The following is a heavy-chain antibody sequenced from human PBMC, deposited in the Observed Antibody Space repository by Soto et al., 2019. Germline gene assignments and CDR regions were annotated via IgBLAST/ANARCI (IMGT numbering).Heavy chain of an antibody. Sequence: QVQLQESGPGLVKPSQTLSLTCTVSGGSISSGDYYWSWIRQPPGKGLEWLGYIYYSGSTYYNPSLKRRVTISVETSKNQYSLTLSSVTAADTAVYYCARDHKARRRFDYWGQGTLVTVSS. V-gene: IGHV4-30-4*01. CDR1: GGSISSGDYY. J-gene: IGHJ4*02. CDR2: IYYSGST. CDR3: ARDHKARRRFDY.